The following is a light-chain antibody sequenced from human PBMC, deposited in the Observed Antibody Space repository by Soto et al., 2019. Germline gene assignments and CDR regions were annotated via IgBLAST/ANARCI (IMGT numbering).Light chain of an antibody. CDR3: QQYDGSPFT. CDR1: QSVGRSY. Sequence: EIVLTQSPGTLSLSPGERATLSCRASQSVGRSYLAWYQQKPGQAPRLLISSVSKRATGIPDRFSGGGSGTDFTLTISRVEPEDFALYICQQYDGSPFTVGQGTRLEIK. V-gene: IGKV3-20*01. CDR2: SVS. J-gene: IGKJ5*01.